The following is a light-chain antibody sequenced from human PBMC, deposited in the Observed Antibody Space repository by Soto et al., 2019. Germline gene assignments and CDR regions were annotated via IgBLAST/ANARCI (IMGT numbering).Light chain of an antibody. CDR1: QSVSSN. Sequence: EIVMTQSPATLSVSPGDRATLSCRASQSVSSNLAWYQQKPGQAPRLLIYGAFTRATGIPARFSGSGSGTDFTLTISSLQSEDFAIYYCQQYNKWPLITFGPGTRLDIK. CDR3: QQYNKWPLIT. J-gene: IGKJ5*01. V-gene: IGKV3D-15*01. CDR2: GAF.